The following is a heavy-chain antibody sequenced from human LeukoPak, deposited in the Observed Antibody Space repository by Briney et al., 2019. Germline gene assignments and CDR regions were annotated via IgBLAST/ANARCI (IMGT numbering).Heavy chain of an antibody. Sequence: GVSLKISCKGSGYSFTSYWISWVRQMPGKGLEWMGRIDPSDSYTNYSPSFQGHVTISADKSISTAYLQWSSLKASDTAMYYCARRVKLGYCSSPSCFTFPDAFDIWGQGTMVTVSS. J-gene: IGHJ3*02. CDR2: IDPSDSYT. D-gene: IGHD2-2*02. V-gene: IGHV5-10-1*01. CDR3: ARRVKLGYCSSPSCFTFPDAFDI. CDR1: GYSFTSYW.